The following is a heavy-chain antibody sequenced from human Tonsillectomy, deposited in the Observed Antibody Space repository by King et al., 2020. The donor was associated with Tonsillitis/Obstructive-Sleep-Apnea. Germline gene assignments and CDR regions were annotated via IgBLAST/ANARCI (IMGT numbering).Heavy chain of an antibody. CDR3: ARLHRYYFDPPVVDY. J-gene: IGHJ4*02. V-gene: IGHV5-10-1*03. CDR2: IDPSDSYT. Sequence: DVQLVESGAEVKKPGESLRISCKGSGYSFTSYWISWVRQMPGKGLEWMGRIDPSDSYTNYSPSFQGHVTISADKSISTAYLQWSSLKASDTAMYYCARLHRYYFDPPVVDYWGQGPLVTVSS. CDR1: GYSFTSYW. D-gene: IGHD3-22*01.